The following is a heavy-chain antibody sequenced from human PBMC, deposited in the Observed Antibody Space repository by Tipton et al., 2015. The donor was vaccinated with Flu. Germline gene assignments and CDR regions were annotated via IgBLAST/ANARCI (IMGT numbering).Heavy chain of an antibody. Sequence: LTCTVSGASISSYYWSWIRQPPGKGLEWIGYIYYSGITNYNPSLKSRVTISVDTSKNQFSLRLSSVTAADTAVYYCARVGGDYRDTSGFIPWFDLWGQGTLVTVSS. CDR3: ARVGGDYRDTSGFIPWFDL. J-gene: IGHJ5*02. CDR1: GASISSYY. V-gene: IGHV4-59*01. D-gene: IGHD3-22*01. CDR2: IYYSGIT.